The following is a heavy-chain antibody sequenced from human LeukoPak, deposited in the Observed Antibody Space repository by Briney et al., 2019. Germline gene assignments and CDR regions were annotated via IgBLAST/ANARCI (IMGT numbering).Heavy chain of an antibody. CDR1: GSTYSSNW. Sequence: GGSLRLSCAASGSTYSSNWMSWIRQAPGTGLEWVASIKQDGTETYYVDSVKGRFTISRDNAKNSLFLQMNSLRVDDTAVYYCARYRSNPQMWGQGTLVTVSS. CDR2: IKQDGTET. V-gene: IGHV3-7*01. D-gene: IGHD4-11*01. CDR3: ARYRSNPQM. J-gene: IGHJ4*02.